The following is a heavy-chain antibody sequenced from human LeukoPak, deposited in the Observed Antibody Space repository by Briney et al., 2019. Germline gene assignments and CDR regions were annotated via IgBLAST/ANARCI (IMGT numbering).Heavy chain of an antibody. CDR2: ISSDGSTT. CDR1: GFTLSSFW. CDR3: ARGAPYYFGMDV. J-gene: IGHJ6*02. V-gene: IGHV3-74*01. Sequence: GGSLRLSCAASGFTLSSFWMHWVRQAPGKGLVWISRISSDGSTTSYADSVKGRFTISRDNAKDTLYRQRNSRRAEDTAVFYCARGAPYYFGMDVWGQGTTVTVSS.